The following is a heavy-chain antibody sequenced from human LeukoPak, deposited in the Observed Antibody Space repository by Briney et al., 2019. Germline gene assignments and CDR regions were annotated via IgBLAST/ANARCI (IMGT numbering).Heavy chain of an antibody. D-gene: IGHD3-22*01. CDR1: GYSFTSYW. CDR2: IYPGDSDT. CDR3: ARHIARYYYDEGNWFDP. V-gene: IGHV5-51*01. Sequence: GESLKISCKGSGYSFTSYWIGWVRQMPGKGLEWMGIIYPGDSDTRYSPSFQGQVTISADKSISTAYLQWSSLKASDTAMYYCARHIARYYYDEGNWFDPWGQGTLVTVPS. J-gene: IGHJ5*02.